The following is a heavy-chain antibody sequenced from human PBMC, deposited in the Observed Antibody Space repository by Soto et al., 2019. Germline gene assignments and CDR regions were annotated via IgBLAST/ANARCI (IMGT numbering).Heavy chain of an antibody. CDR3: AKDQRSMYYYDSSGPDAFDI. CDR2: ISGSGGST. D-gene: IGHD3-22*01. CDR1: GFTFSSYA. Sequence: GGSLRLSCAASGFTFSSYAMSWVRQAPGKGLEWVSAISGSGGSTYYADSVKGRFTISRDNSKSTLYLQMNSLRAEDTAVYYCAKDQRSMYYYDSSGPDAFDIWGQGTMVTVS. V-gene: IGHV3-23*01. J-gene: IGHJ3*02.